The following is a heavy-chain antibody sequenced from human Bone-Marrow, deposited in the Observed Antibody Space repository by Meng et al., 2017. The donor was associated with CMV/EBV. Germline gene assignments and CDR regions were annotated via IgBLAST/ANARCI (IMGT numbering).Heavy chain of an antibody. Sequence: ASVKVSCKASGYTFTSYYMHWVRQAPGQGLEWMGIINPSGGSTSYAQKFQGRVTMTRDTSTSTVYMELSSLRSEDTAVYYCARDRDNPAIFGVVGGLRAANDAFDIWGQGTMVTVSS. CDR2: INPSGGST. CDR1: GYTFTSYY. CDR3: ARDRDNPAIFGVVGGLRAANDAFDI. J-gene: IGHJ3*02. D-gene: IGHD3-3*01. V-gene: IGHV1-46*01.